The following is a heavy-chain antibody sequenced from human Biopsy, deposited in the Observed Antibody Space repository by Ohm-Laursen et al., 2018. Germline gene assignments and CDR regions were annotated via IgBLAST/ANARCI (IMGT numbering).Heavy chain of an antibody. CDR3: ARAVDYYDPYYYYGLDV. J-gene: IGHJ6*02. CDR1: GGSFSGYY. V-gene: IGHV4-34*01. CDR2: INHRGST. D-gene: IGHD3-16*01. Sequence: GTLSLTCAVYGGSFSGYYWSWIRQPPGQGLEWIGEINHRGSTNYNPSLKSRDTISVDTSKNQFSLKLRSVTAADTAVYYCARAVDYYDPYYYYGLDVWGQGTTVTVSS.